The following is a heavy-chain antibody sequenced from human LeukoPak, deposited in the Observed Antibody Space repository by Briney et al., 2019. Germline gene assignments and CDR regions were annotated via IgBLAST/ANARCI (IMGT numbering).Heavy chain of an antibody. Sequence: GGSLRLSCAAPGFTFSSYSMNWVRQAPGKGLEWVSSISSSSSYIYYADSVKGRFTISRDNAKNSLYLQMNSLRAEDTAVYYCARGQRGWYFDYWGQGTLVTVSS. J-gene: IGHJ4*02. V-gene: IGHV3-21*01. D-gene: IGHD3-22*01. CDR2: ISSSSSYI. CDR3: ARGQRGWYFDY. CDR1: GFTFSSYS.